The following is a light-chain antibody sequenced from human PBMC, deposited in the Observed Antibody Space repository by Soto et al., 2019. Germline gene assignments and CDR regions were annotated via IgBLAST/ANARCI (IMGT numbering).Light chain of an antibody. CDR3: QQRSNWPRS. V-gene: IGKV3-11*01. J-gene: IGKJ4*01. CDR1: QSVTTY. CDR2: DAS. Sequence: EIVLTQSPATLSLSPGERATLSCRASQSVTTYLACYQQKPGQTPRLLIYDASNMASGIPARFSGSGSGTDFTLTISSLEPEDFAVYYCQQRSNWPRSFGGGTKVEIK.